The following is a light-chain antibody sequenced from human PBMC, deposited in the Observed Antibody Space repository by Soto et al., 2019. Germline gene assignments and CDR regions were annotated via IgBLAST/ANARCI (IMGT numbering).Light chain of an antibody. J-gene: IGLJ1*01. V-gene: IGLV2-14*01. CDR3: SSYTDINTRACV. CDR1: SSDVGGYNY. Sequence: QSVLTQPASVSGSPGQSITISCTGTSSDVGGYNYVSWYQQHPDKAPKLILYEVSNRPSGVSNRFSGSKSGNTASLTISGLQTEDGADYYCSSYTDINTRACVFGTGTKLTV. CDR2: EVS.